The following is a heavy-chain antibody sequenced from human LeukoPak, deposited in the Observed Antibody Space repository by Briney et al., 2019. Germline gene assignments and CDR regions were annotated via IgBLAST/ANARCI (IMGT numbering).Heavy chain of an antibody. Sequence: GASVKVSCKASGYTFTTLDINWVRQATGQGLEWMGWINPNSGNRGYAQNFQGRVTITRDTSISTAYMELSSLRSEDTAVYYCARVDGSPDYWGQGTLVTVSS. CDR1: GYTFTTLD. CDR2: INPNSGNR. CDR3: ARVDGSPDY. V-gene: IGHV1-8*03. J-gene: IGHJ4*02. D-gene: IGHD2-15*01.